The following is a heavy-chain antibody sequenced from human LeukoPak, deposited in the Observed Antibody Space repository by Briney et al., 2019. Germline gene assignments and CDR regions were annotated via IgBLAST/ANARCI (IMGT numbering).Heavy chain of an antibody. Sequence: QSGGSLRLSCAASGFTFSSYWMHWVRQAPGKGLVWVSRINSDGSSTSYADSVKGRFTISRDNFKNTLCLQMNSLRAEDTAVYYCAKGQTWASVYFDSWGQGTLVTVSS. V-gene: IGHV3-74*01. CDR3: AKGQTWASVYFDS. CDR1: GFTFSSYW. J-gene: IGHJ4*02. CDR2: INSDGSST. D-gene: IGHD7-27*01.